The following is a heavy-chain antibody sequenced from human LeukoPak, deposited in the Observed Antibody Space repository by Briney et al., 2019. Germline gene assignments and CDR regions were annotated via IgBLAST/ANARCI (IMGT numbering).Heavy chain of an antibody. Sequence: GGSLRLSCAASGFTFSSYAMSWVRQAPGKGLEWVSAISGSGGSTYYADSVKGRFTISRDNSKNTLYLQMNSLRAEDTAVYYCARGTRYFDWDTKGDAFDIWGQGTMVTVSS. V-gene: IGHV3-23*01. D-gene: IGHD3-9*01. CDR3: ARGTRYFDWDTKGDAFDI. CDR1: GFTFSSYA. CDR2: ISGSGGST. J-gene: IGHJ3*02.